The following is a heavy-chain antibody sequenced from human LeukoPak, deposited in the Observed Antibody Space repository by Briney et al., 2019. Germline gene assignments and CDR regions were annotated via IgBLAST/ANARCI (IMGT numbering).Heavy chain of an antibody. CDR2: IKEDGSEK. Sequence: AGGSLRLSCAASGFTFGSYWMVWVRQAPGKGLEWVANIKEDGSEKYYVDSVKGRFTISRDNAKNSLYLQMNSLRAEDTAVYYCAKGYSYGIDYWGQGTLVTVSS. CDR1: GFTFGSYW. CDR3: AKGYSYGIDY. J-gene: IGHJ4*02. V-gene: IGHV3-7*01. D-gene: IGHD5-18*01.